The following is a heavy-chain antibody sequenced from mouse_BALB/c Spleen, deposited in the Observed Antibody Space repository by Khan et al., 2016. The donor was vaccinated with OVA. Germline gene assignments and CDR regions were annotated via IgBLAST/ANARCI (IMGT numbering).Heavy chain of an antibody. J-gene: IGHJ4*01. CDR2: ISNLAYSI. CDR1: GFIFSDYG. V-gene: IGHV5-15*02. Sequence: EVHLVESGGGLVQPGGSRKLSCAASGFIFSDYGMAWVRQAPGKGPEWVAFISNLAYSIYYADTVTGRFTISRENAKNTLYLEMSSLRSEDTAMYYCARSGAMDYWGQGTSVTVSS. CDR3: ARSGAMDY.